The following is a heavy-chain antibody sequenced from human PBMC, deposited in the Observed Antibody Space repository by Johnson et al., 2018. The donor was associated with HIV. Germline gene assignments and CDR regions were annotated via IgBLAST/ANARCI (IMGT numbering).Heavy chain of an antibody. CDR1: GFTFSNYG. J-gene: IGHJ3*02. D-gene: IGHD3-3*01. CDR2: ISYDGSYK. V-gene: IGHV3-30*03. CDR3: ARDLLDFECEEWASDYDDFGREFPCQDPRGVVGTFDI. Sequence: QVQLVESGGGVVQPGRSLRLSCAASGFTFSNYGMHWVRQAPGKGLECVAFISYDGSYKHYADSVKGRFTISRDNSKNTLHLQITGLTHEDAALYYCARDLLDFECEEWASDYDDFGREFPCQDPRGVVGTFDIWGQGTMVTVSS.